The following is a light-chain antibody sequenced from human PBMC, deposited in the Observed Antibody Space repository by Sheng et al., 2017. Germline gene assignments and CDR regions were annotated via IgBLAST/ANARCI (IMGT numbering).Light chain of an antibody. CDR1: QSVSSSY. Sequence: EIVLTQSPGTLSLSPGERATLSCRASQSVSSSYLAWYQQKPGQAPRLLIYGASSRATGTPDRFSGSGSGTDFTLTISRLEPEDFAVYYCQHYDKWPLPFGGGTKVEIK. CDR2: GAS. CDR3: QHYDKWPLP. V-gene: IGKV3-20*01. J-gene: IGKJ4*01.